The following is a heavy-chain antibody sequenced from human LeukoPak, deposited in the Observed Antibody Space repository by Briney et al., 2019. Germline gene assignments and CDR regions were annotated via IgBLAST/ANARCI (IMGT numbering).Heavy chain of an antibody. CDR2: ISGSGGST. CDR1: GFTFSSYA. V-gene: IGHV3-23*01. J-gene: IGHJ6*02. CDR3: AKDLSAGLGILYYYYGMDV. D-gene: IGHD7-27*01. Sequence: GGSLRLSCAASGFTFSSYAMSWVRQAPGKGLEWVSAISGSGGSTYYADSVKGRFTISRDNSKNTLYLQMNSLRDEDTAVYYCAKDLSAGLGILYYYYGMDVWGQGTTVTVSS.